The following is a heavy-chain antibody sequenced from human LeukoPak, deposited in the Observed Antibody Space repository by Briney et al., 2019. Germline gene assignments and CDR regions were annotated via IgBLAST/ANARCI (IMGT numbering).Heavy chain of an antibody. V-gene: IGHV3-20*04. CDR3: ARRAGDYSHPYDY. Sequence: PGGSLRLSCAASGFTFDDYGMSWVRQAPGKGLEWVSGINWNGGSRGYADSVRGRFTISRDNAKNSLYLQMNGLRAEDTAFYYCARRAGDYSHPYDYWGQGTLVTVSS. D-gene: IGHD3-22*01. CDR1: GFTFDDYG. CDR2: INWNGGSR. J-gene: IGHJ4*02.